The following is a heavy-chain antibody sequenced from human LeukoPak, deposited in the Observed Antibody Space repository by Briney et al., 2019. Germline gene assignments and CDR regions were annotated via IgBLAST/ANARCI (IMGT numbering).Heavy chain of an antibody. D-gene: IGHD3-10*01. J-gene: IGHJ4*02. CDR3: TRGGEEPFDY. Sequence: GGSLRLSCAASGFTFTRFWMHWVRQAPGKGLVWVSRINVEGTTTTYADSVEGRFTISRGENTLYLQMNHLRVDDTAVYYCTRGGEEPFDYWGQGTLVTVSS. V-gene: IGHV3-74*01. CDR2: INVEGTTT. CDR1: GFTFTRFW.